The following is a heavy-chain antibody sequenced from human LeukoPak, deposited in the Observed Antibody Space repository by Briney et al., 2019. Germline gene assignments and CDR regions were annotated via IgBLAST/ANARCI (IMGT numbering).Heavy chain of an antibody. CDR1: GFTFSSYA. D-gene: IGHD1-26*01. CDR3: ARVPSGSYFDY. CDR2: ISYDGSNK. Sequence: PGGSLRLSCAASGFTFSSYAMHWVRQAPGEGLEWVAVISYDGSNKYFADSVKGRFTISRDNSKNTLYLQMNSLRAEDTAVYYCARVPSGSYFDYWGQGTLVTVSS. J-gene: IGHJ4*02. V-gene: IGHV3-30*04.